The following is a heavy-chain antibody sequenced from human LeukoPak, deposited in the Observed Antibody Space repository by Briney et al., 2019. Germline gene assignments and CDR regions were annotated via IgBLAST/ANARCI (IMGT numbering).Heavy chain of an antibody. V-gene: IGHV1-18*01. Sequence: GASVKVSCKASGYTFTNYGISWVRQAPGQGLEWMGWISAYNGNTNYAQKLQGRVTMTTDTSTSTAYMELRSLRSDDTAVYYCARVKGDYYDSSGYQKVYAFDIWGQGTMVTVSS. CDR3: ARVKGDYYDSSGYQKVYAFDI. D-gene: IGHD3-22*01. CDR2: ISAYNGNT. CDR1: GYTFTNYG. J-gene: IGHJ3*02.